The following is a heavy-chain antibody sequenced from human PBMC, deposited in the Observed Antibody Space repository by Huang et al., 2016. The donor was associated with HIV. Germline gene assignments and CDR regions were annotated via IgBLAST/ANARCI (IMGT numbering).Heavy chain of an antibody. CDR2: ISNDGSSR. V-gene: IGHV3-30-3*01. Sequence: QVQLVESGGGVVQPGRSLRLFCAASGFSFANYAMHWGRQAPGKSLEWVTFISNDGSSRYYADSVKGRFTISRDNFKNALYLQMNRLRGDDTAVYYCTREYTVAGAFDLWGQGTMVTVSS. CDR1: GFSFANYA. CDR3: TREYTVAGAFDL. J-gene: IGHJ3*01. D-gene: IGHD5-12*01.